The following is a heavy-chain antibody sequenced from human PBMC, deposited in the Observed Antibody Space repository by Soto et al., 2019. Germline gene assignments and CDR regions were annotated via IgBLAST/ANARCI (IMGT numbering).Heavy chain of an antibody. Sequence: QVPLVESGGGVVQPGRSLRLSCAASGFTFSSYGMHWVRQAPGKGLEWVAAISYDGGNKYYADSVKGRFTISRDNSKNTLYLQMNSLRAEDTAVYYCTKGLWFGESPDYWGQGTLVTVSS. CDR1: GFTFSSYG. D-gene: IGHD3-10*01. J-gene: IGHJ4*02. CDR3: TKGLWFGESPDY. V-gene: IGHV3-30*18. CDR2: ISYDGGNK.